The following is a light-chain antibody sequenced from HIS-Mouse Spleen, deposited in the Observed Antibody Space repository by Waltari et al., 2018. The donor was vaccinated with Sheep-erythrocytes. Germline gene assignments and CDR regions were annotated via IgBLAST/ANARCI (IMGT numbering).Light chain of an antibody. CDR1: KLGDKY. V-gene: IGLV3-1*01. CDR3: QAWDSSTVV. J-gene: IGLJ2*01. CDR2: QDS. Sequence: SYELTQPPSVSVSPGQTASITCSGDKLGDKYACWYHQKPGQSPVRVIYQDSKRPSGIPDRFSGSHAGDTATLTISGTQAMDEADYYCQAWDSSTVVFGGGTKLTVL.